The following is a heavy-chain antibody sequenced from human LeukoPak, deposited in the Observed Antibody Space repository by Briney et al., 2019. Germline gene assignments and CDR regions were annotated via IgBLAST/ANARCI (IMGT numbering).Heavy chain of an antibody. J-gene: IGHJ4*02. D-gene: IGHD6-19*01. V-gene: IGHV4-31*03. CDR3: ARAPHRQWLADRGYFDY. Sequence: PSETLSLTCTVSGGSISSGGYYWSWIRQHPGKGLEWIGYIYYSGSTYYNPSLKSRVTISLDTSKNQFSLKLNSVTAADTAVYYCARAPHRQWLADRGYFDYWGQGTLVTVSS. CDR2: IYYSGST. CDR1: GGSISSGGYY.